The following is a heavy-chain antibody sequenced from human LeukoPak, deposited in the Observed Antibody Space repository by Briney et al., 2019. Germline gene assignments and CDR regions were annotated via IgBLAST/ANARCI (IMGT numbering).Heavy chain of an antibody. J-gene: IGHJ4*02. CDR3: ARDGGYVGFGDY. CDR2: IWHDGSNK. D-gene: IGHD1-26*01. Sequence: GRSLRLSCTASGFNFSSYGIHWVRQAPGKGLEWVAVIWHDGSNKFYADSVKGRFTISRDNSKNTLYLQMNNLRAEDTAVYYCARDGGYVGFGDYWGQGTLATVSS. CDR1: GFNFSSYG. V-gene: IGHV3-33*01.